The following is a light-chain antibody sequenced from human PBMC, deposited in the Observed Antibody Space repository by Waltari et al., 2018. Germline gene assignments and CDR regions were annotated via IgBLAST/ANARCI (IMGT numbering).Light chain of an antibody. V-gene: IGLV3-19*01. CDR2: GEN. CDR3: NSRDNRGQGVM. CDR1: SLRIGD. J-gene: IGLJ3*02. Sequence: SSELTQDPAVSVALGQTIRITCQRDSLRIGDASWYQPKPGQAPVLVMFGENNRPSGIPDRFSGSSSGSTTSLTITGAQAEDEADYYCNSRDNRGQGVMFGGGTKVTVL.